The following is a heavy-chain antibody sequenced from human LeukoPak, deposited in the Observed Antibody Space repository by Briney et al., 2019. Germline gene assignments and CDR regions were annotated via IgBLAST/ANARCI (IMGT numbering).Heavy chain of an antibody. Sequence: SETLSLTCAVYGGFFSGYYWSWIRQPPGKGLEWIGEINHSGSTNYNPSLKSRVTISVDTSKNQFSLKLSSVTAADTAVYYCARPGYYYDSSGYYDYWGQGTLVTVSS. D-gene: IGHD3-22*01. V-gene: IGHV4-34*01. CDR1: GGFFSGYY. CDR3: ARPGYYYDSSGYYDY. CDR2: INHSGST. J-gene: IGHJ4*02.